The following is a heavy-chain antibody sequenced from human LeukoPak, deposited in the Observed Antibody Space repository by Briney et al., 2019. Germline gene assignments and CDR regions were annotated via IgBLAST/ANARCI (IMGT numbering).Heavy chain of an antibody. D-gene: IGHD3-22*01. V-gene: IGHV3-7*01. Sequence: PGGSLRLSCAASGFTFSSYWMSWVRQAPGKGLEWVANIKQDGSEKYYVDSVKGRFTISRDNAKNSLYLQVNTLRAEDTAVYFCAVMSNYYDSSAYYPFNHWGQGTLVTVSS. CDR3: AVMSNYYDSSAYYPFNH. CDR2: IKQDGSEK. J-gene: IGHJ4*02. CDR1: GFTFSSYW.